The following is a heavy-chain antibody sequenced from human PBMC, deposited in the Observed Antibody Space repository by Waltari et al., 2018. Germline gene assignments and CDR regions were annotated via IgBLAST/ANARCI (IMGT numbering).Heavy chain of an antibody. CDR2: IYYSGST. CDR3: ARGFTYDFWSGYREFDP. V-gene: IGHV4-39*07. CDR1: GGSISSSSYY. Sequence: QLQLQESGPGLVKPSETLSLNCTVSGGSISSSSYYWGWIRQPPGKGLEWIGSIYYSGSTYYNPSLKSRVTISVDTSKNQFSLKLSSVTAADTAVYYCARGFTYDFWSGYREFDPWGQGTLVTVSS. J-gene: IGHJ5*02. D-gene: IGHD3-3*01.